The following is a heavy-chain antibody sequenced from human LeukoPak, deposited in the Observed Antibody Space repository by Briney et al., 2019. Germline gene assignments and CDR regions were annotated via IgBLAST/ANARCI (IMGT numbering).Heavy chain of an antibody. CDR2: IIPILGIA. V-gene: IGHV1-69*04. D-gene: IGHD3-22*01. Sequence: GASVKVSCKASGGTFSSYAISWVRQAPGQGLECMGRIIPILGIANYAQKFQGRATITADKSTSTAYMELSSLRSEDTAVYYCAGDQYYYDSSGYSLHDAFDIWGQGTMVAVSS. J-gene: IGHJ3*02. CDR3: AGDQYYYDSSGYSLHDAFDI. CDR1: GGTFSSYA.